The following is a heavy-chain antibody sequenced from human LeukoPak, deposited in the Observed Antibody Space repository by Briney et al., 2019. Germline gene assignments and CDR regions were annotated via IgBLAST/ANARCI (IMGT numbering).Heavy chain of an antibody. CDR3: ARGTDAYKVGNY. CDR1: GDSISTDYC. CDR2: IYNSDNT. Sequence: SETLSLTCTVYGDSISTDYCWTWIRQPPGKVPEWIGTIYNSDNTYYTPSLASRVTISMDTSKNQFSLKMTSVTAADTAVYYCARGTDAYKVGNYWGQGALVTVSS. D-gene: IGHD5-24*01. J-gene: IGHJ4*02. V-gene: IGHV4-38-2*02.